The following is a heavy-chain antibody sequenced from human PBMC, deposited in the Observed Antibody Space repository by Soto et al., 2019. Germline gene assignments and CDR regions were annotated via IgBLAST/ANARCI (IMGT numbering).Heavy chain of an antibody. Sequence: QVQLQESGPGLVKPSDTLSHTCAVSGYSISSSNWWGWIRQPPGKGLEWIGYIYYSGSTYYNPSLKSRVPMSVDTSKTQSSLKLSSVTAVDTAVYYCARKNGVLDAFDIWGQGTMVTVSS. CDR3: ARKNGVLDAFDI. V-gene: IGHV4-28*01. J-gene: IGHJ3*02. D-gene: IGHD4-17*01. CDR2: IYYSGST. CDR1: GYSISSSNW.